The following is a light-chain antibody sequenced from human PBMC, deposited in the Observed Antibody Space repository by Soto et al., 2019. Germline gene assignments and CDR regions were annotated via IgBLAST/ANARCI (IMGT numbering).Light chain of an antibody. J-gene: IGKJ5*01. CDR2: DAS. V-gene: IGKV1-5*01. CDR3: QQYNNYST. Sequence: DIQMSQSPSTLSASAGDRVTITCRASQSISDWLAWFQLKPGTAPKLLIYDASSLESGVPSRFSGSGSGTEFTLTSISLQPDDFATYYCQQYNNYSTFGQGTQLEIK. CDR1: QSISDW.